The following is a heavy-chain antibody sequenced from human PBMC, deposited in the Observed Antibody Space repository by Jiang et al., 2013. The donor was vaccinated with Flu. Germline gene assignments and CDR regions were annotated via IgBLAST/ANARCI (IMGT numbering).Heavy chain of an antibody. CDR1: GGSISSSNW. CDR2: IYHSGST. Sequence: GPGLVKPSGTLSLTCAVSGGSISSSNWWSWVRQPPGKGLEWIGEIYHSGSTNYNPSLKSRVTISVDKSKNQFSLKLSSVTAADTAVYYCASHPAKIQLWSHFDYWGQGTLVTVSS. J-gene: IGHJ4*02. CDR3: ASHPAKIQLWSHFDY. D-gene: IGHD5-18*01. V-gene: IGHV4-4*02.